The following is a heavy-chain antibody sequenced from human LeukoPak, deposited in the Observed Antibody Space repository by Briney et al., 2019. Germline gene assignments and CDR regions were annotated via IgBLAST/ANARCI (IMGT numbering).Heavy chain of an antibody. V-gene: IGHV3-9*01. Sequence: GGSLRLSCAASGFTFDDYAMHWVRQTPGEGLEWVSGISWDSGSIGYADSVKGRFTISRDNAKNSLYLQMNSLRAEDTALYYCAKGPLAFLTGNFDYWGQGTLVTASS. CDR3: AKGPLAFLTGNFDY. CDR1: GFTFDDYA. J-gene: IGHJ4*02. D-gene: IGHD3-3*02. CDR2: ISWDSGSI.